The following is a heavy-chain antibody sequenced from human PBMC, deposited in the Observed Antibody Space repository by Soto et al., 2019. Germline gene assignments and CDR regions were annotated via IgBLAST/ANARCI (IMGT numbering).Heavy chain of an antibody. D-gene: IGHD4-17*01. CDR3: ARAVYGDYGRLNWFDP. Sequence: QVQLQESGPGLVKPSQTLSLTCTVSGGSISSRGYYWSWIRQHPEKGLEWIGNIYYSGGTSYNPSLKSRLTISIATSNNQFTLKLSSVTAADTAIYYCARAVYGDYGRLNWFDPRGQGTLVTVSS. J-gene: IGHJ5*02. CDR2: IYYSGGT. V-gene: IGHV4-31*03. CDR1: GGSISSRGYY.